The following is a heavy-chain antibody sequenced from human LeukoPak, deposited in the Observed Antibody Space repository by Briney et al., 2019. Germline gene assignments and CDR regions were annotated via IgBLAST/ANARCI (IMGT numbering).Heavy chain of an antibody. CDR1: GFTVSSNY. V-gene: IGHV3-66*02. J-gene: IGHJ4*02. D-gene: IGHD2-2*01. CDR3: ARESQLLDCFDY. Sequence: PGGSLRLSCAASGFTVSSNYMSWVRQAPGKGLEWVSVIYSGGSTYYADSVKGRFTLSRDNSKHTLYLQMNSLRAADTAVYYCARESQLLDCFDYWGQGTLVTVSS. CDR2: IYSGGST.